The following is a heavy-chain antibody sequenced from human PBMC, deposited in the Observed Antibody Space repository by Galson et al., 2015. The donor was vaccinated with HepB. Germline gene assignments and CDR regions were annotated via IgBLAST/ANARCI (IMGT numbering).Heavy chain of an antibody. D-gene: IGHD1-26*01. CDR3: ARDREWELLMGAFDI. CDR1: GYTFTGYY. CDR2: INPNSGGT. J-gene: IGHJ3*02. Sequence: SVKVSCKASGYTFTGYYMHWGRQAPGQGLEWMGWINPNSGGTNYAQKFQGRVTMTRDTSISTAYMELSRLRSDDTAVYYCARDREWELLMGAFDIWGQGTMVTVSS. V-gene: IGHV1-2*02.